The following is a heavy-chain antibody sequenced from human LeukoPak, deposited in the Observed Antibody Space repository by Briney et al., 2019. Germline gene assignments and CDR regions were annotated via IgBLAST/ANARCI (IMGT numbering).Heavy chain of an antibody. Sequence: GGSLRLSCAASGFTFDDYGMSWVRQAPGKGLEWVSGINWNGGSTGYADSVKGRFTISRDNAKNSLYLQMNSLRAEDTALYHCARDRGTIFGVVSDNWFDPWGQGTLVTVSS. CDR3: ARDRGTIFGVVSDNWFDP. J-gene: IGHJ5*02. CDR2: INWNGGST. CDR1: GFTFDDYG. D-gene: IGHD3-3*01. V-gene: IGHV3-20*01.